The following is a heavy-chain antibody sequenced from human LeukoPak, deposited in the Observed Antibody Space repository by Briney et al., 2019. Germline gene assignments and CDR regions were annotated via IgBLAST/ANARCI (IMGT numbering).Heavy chain of an antibody. CDR3: ARAPGGGYDYVWGSYRSDAFDI. CDR2: IKQDGSEK. CDR1: GFTFSHYW. V-gene: IGHV3-7*01. J-gene: IGHJ3*02. D-gene: IGHD3-16*02. Sequence: GGSLRLSCAASGFTFSHYWMSWVRQAPGKGLEWVANIKQDGSEKYYVDSVKGRFTVSRDNAKNSLYVQMNSLRAEDTAVYYCARAPGGGYDYVWGSYRSDAFDIWGQGTMVTVSS.